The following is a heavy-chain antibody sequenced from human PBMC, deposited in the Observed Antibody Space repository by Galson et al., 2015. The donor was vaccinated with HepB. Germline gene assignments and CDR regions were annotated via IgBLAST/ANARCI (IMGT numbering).Heavy chain of an antibody. J-gene: IGHJ5*01. V-gene: IGHV3-33*01. CDR2: IWFDGSNK. D-gene: IGHD2-2*01. CDR3: ARGVPAARGWFDS. Sequence: SLRLSCAASGFTFSSYGIHWVRQAPGKGLEWVAVIWFDGSNKYYADSVKGRFTISRDNSKNTLYLQMETLRADDTAIYYCARGVPAARGWFDSWGQGTLVTVSS. CDR1: GFTFSSYG.